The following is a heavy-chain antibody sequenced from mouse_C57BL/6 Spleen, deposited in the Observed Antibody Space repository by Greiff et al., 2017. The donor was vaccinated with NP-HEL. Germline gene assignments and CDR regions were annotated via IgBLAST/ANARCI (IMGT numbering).Heavy chain of an antibody. V-gene: IGHV1-81*01. J-gene: IGHJ2*01. CDR2: IYPRSGNT. CDR1: GYTFTSYG. CDR3: AREEAVVAPFDY. Sequence: QVQLQQSGAELARPGASVKLSCKASGYTFTSYGISWVKQRTGQGLEWIGEIYPRSGNTYYNEKFKGKATLTADKSSSTAYMELRSLTSEDSAVYFCAREEAVVAPFDYWGKGTTLTVSS. D-gene: IGHD1-1*01.